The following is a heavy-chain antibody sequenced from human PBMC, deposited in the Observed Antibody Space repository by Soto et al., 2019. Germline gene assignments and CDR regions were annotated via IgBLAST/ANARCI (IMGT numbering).Heavy chain of an antibody. J-gene: IGHJ4*02. CDR2: ISSGSSNI. CDR3: ASATVVAGTFDF. V-gene: IGHV3-21*01. D-gene: IGHD2-15*01. CDR1: GFAFRSYN. Sequence: EVQLVESGGGLVKPGGSLTLSCAGSGFAFRSYNMNWVRQPPGKGLEWVASISSGSSNIYYEDSVKGRFTISRDNAKDSLYLQMDSLRAEDSAVYYCASATVVAGTFDFWGQGTLLTVSS.